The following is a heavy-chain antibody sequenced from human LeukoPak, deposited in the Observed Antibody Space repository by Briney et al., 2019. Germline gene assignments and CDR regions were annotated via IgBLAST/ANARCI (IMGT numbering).Heavy chain of an antibody. D-gene: IGHD5-18*01. Sequence: ASVKVSCKASGGTFSSYAISWVRQAPGQGLEWMGGITPIFGTANYAQKFQGRVTITTDESTSTAYMELSSLRSEDTAVYYCAKSVYREGHAFDIWGQGTMVTVSS. CDR2: ITPIFGTA. V-gene: IGHV1-69*05. CDR1: GGTFSSYA. J-gene: IGHJ3*02. CDR3: AKSVYREGHAFDI.